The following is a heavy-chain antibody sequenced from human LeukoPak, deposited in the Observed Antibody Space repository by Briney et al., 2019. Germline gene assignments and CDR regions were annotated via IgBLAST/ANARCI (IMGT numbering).Heavy chain of an antibody. CDR1: GGSISSSNW. CDR3: ARYCSGGSRYSYNWFDP. J-gene: IGHJ5*02. CDR2: IYHSGST. Sequence: SETLSLTCAVSGGSISSSNWWSWVRQPPGKGLEWIGEIYHSGSTNYNPSLKSRVTISVDKSKNQFSLKLSSVTAADTAVYYCARYCSGGSRYSYNWFDPWGQGTLVTVSS. D-gene: IGHD2-15*01. V-gene: IGHV4-4*02.